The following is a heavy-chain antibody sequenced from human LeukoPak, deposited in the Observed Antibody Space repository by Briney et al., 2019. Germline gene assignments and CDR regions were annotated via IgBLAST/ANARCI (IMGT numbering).Heavy chain of an antibody. V-gene: IGHV3-23*01. D-gene: IGHD6-13*01. Sequence: GGSLRLSCAASGFTVSSNYMSWVRQAPGKGLEWVSVISGSGGSTYYADSVKGRFTISRDNSKNTLYLQMNSLRAEDTAVYYCAKGSRIAAAGTCGYWGQGTLVTVSS. CDR1: GFTVSSNY. CDR2: ISGSGGST. CDR3: AKGSRIAAAGTCGY. J-gene: IGHJ4*02.